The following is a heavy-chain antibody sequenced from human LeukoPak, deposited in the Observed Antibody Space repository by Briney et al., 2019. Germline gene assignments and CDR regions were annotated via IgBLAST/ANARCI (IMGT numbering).Heavy chain of an antibody. Sequence: GGSLRFSCVSSGFSFSNYAMSWVRQAPGRGLEWASSISGSGGSTHYADSVKGRFTISRDKTKNTLYLQMNSLRAEDTAVYYCAKSAYYDASGYYREYYFDYWGQGTLVTVSS. CDR1: GFSFSNYA. V-gene: IGHV3-23*01. D-gene: IGHD3-22*01. CDR3: AKSAYYDASGYYREYYFDY. CDR2: ISGSGGST. J-gene: IGHJ4*02.